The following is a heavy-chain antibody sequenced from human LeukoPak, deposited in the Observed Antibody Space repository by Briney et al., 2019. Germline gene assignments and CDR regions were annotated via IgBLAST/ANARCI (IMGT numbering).Heavy chain of an antibody. D-gene: IGHD3-9*01. CDR2: ISWNSGSI. Sequence: GGSLRLSCAASGFTFDDYAMHWVRQAPGQGLEWVSGISWNSGSIGYADSVKGRFTISRDNAKNSLYLQMNSLRAEDTALYYCAKDRRDYYDILTGPFDYWGQGTLVTVSS. CDR1: GFTFDDYA. CDR3: AKDRRDYYDILTGPFDY. J-gene: IGHJ4*02. V-gene: IGHV3-9*01.